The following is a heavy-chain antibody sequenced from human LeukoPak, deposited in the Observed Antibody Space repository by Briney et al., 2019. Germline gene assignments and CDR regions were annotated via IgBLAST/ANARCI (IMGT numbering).Heavy chain of an antibody. V-gene: IGHV3-15*01. CDR2: IKSKIDGGTI. Sequence: GGSLRLSCVASGFTFSDVWMSRVRHAPGKGLEWVGRIKSKIDGGTIDYAAPVKGRFTISRDDSMNSLKTEDTAVYYCTTRRQDGWWGQGTLVTVSS. J-gene: IGHJ4*02. CDR3: TTRRQDGW. CDR1: GFTFSDVW. D-gene: IGHD2-15*01.